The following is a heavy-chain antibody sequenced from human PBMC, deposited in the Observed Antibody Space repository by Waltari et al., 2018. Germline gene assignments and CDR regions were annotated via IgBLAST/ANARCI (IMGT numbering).Heavy chain of an antibody. CDR2: IRHTGIT. D-gene: IGHD1-20*01. CDR3: ARWDSPGRYFGD. CDR1: GGSINNYF. J-gene: IGHJ4*02. Sequence: QVQLQESGPGLVKPSETLSLTCSVSGGSINNYFWNWIRQSPRKCLQWIGYIRHTGITKSNTDLKSRVTMEVDTSKSQFSLRLTSVSATDTAVYFGARWDSPGRYFGDWGQGTPVTVSS. V-gene: IGHV4-59*08.